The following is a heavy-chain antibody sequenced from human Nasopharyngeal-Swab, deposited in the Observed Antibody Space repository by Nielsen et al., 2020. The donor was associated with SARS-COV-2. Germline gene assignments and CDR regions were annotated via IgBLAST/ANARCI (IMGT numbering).Heavy chain of an antibody. CDR1: GFSLSTSGVG. D-gene: IGHD4-17*01. V-gene: IGHV2-5*02. CDR3: AHTVTFYSYFDY. Sequence: SGPTLLQPTQTLTLTCTFSGFSLSTSGVGVGWIRQPPGKALEWLALIYWDDDKRYSPSLKSRLTITKDTSKNQVVLTMTNMDPVDTATYYCAHTVTFYSYFDYWGQGTLVTVSS. J-gene: IGHJ4*02. CDR2: IYWDDDK.